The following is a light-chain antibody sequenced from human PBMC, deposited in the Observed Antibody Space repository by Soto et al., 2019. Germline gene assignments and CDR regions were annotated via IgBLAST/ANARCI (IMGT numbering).Light chain of an antibody. Sequence: DIQMTQSPSSLSASVGDRVTITCRASQRISDLLNWYQHKPGKAPKLLILNTFNLQSGVPSRFSGSGSGTDFTLTISSLQPEDFATYYCQQSYSTPGFGQGTKVDIK. J-gene: IGKJ1*01. CDR1: QRISDL. V-gene: IGKV1-39*01. CDR2: NTF. CDR3: QQSYSTPG.